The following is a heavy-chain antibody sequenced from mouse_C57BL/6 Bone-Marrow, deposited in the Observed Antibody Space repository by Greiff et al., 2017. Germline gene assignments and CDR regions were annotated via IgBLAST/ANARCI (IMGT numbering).Heavy chain of an antibody. CDR1: GFTFSDYG. V-gene: IGHV5-17*01. CDR2: ISSGSSTI. CDR3: ASYVGFAY. Sequence: EVKLVESGGGLVKPGGSLKLSCAASGFTFSDYGMHWVRQAPETGLEWVAYISSGSSTIYSADTVKGRFTISRDNAKNTLFLQMTSLRSEDTAMYYCASYVGFAYWGQGTLVTVSA. D-gene: IGHD2-12*01. J-gene: IGHJ3*01.